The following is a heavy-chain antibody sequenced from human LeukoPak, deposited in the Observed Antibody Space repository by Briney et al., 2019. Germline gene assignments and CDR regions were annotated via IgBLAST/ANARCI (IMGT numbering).Heavy chain of an antibody. Sequence: ASVKVSCKASGGTFSSYAISWVRQAPGQGLEWMGRIIPILGIANYAQKFQGRVTITADKSTSTAHMELSSLRSEDTAVYYCAREAAAGTPYYYYGMDVWGQGTTVTVSS. V-gene: IGHV1-69*04. D-gene: IGHD6-13*01. CDR3: AREAAAGTPYYYYGMDV. CDR2: IIPILGIA. J-gene: IGHJ6*02. CDR1: GGTFSSYA.